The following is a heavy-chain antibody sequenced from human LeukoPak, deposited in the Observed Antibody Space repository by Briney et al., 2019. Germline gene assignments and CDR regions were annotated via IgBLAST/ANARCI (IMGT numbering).Heavy chain of an antibody. CDR1: GFTFSNYG. V-gene: IGHV3-30*18. CDR3: AKDNVAAAGRYFDY. CDR2: ISYDGSNK. J-gene: IGHJ4*02. Sequence: PGRSLRPCCAASGFTFSNYGMHWVRQAPGKGLEWVALISYDGSNKYFADSVKGRFTISRDNSKNTLYLQMHSLRAEDTAVYYCAKDNVAAAGRYFDYWGQGTLVTVSS. D-gene: IGHD6-13*01.